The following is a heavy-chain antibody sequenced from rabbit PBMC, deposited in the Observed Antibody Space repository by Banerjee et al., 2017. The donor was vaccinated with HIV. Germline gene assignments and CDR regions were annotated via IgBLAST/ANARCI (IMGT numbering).Heavy chain of an antibody. Sequence: FTISGSYWICWVRQAPGKGLEWIACIYAGSGVNTYYASWAKGRFTGSKTSSTTVTLQMTSLTAADTATYFCTRDLPGKRYYFNLWGPGTLVTVS. CDR3: TRDLPGKRYYFNL. CDR1: FTISGSYW. CDR2: IYAGSGVNT. V-gene: IGHV1S45*01. J-gene: IGHJ4*01. D-gene: IGHD3-1*01.